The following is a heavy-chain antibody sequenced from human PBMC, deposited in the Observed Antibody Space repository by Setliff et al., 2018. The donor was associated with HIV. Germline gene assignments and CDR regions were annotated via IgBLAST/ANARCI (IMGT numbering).Heavy chain of an antibody. Sequence: GSLRLSCAASGFSFSDYYMSWIRQGPGKGLEWVSYISSSGGTIYYADSVKGRFTISRDNSKNTLYLQMNSLRAEDTAVYYCASDRDGWYNPHPNSWGRGTLVTVSS. J-gene: IGHJ4*02. CDR1: GFSFSDYY. CDR2: ISSSGGTI. CDR3: ASDRDGWYNPHPNS. D-gene: IGHD6-19*01. V-gene: IGHV3-11*04.